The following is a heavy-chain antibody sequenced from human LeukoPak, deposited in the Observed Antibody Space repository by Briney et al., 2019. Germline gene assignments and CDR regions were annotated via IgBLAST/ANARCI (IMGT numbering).Heavy chain of an antibody. CDR1: GGTVSSYA. CDR3: ARDYCSSTSCYGYFDY. D-gene: IGHD2-2*01. V-gene: IGHV1-69*05. CDR2: IIPIFGTA. Sequence: SVKLSCKASGGTVSSYAISWVRQAPGQGLEWMGGIIPIFGTANYAQKFQGRVTITTDESTSTAYMELSSLRSEDTAVYYCARDYCSSTSCYGYFDYWGQGTLVTVSS. J-gene: IGHJ4*02.